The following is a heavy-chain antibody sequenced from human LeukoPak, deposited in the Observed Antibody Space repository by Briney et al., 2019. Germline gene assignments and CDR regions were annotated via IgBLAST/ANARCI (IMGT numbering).Heavy chain of an antibody. Sequence: KPSETLSLTCTVSGGSTSSYYWSWIRQPPGKGLEWIGYIYYSGSSNYNPSLKSRVTMLVDTSKNQFSLKLNSVTAADTVVYYCARHGTIAAAGYFDYWGQGSLVTVSS. CDR3: ARHGTIAAAGYFDY. J-gene: IGHJ4*02. V-gene: IGHV4-59*01. CDR1: GGSTSSYY. D-gene: IGHD6-13*01. CDR2: IYYSGSS.